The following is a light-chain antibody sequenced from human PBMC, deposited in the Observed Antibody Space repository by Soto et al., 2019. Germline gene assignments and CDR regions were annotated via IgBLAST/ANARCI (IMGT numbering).Light chain of an antibody. J-gene: IGLJ3*02. V-gene: IGLV7-46*01. CDR1: TGAVTSGHY. CDR3: SLSYSGALWV. CDR2: DST. Sequence: QAVVTQEPSLTVSPGGTVTLTCGSSTGAVTSGHYPYWFQQKPGQAPRTLIYDSTNSHSWTPARFSGSLLGGKAALTLSGAQPEDEAEYYCSLSYSGALWVFGGGTKLTVL.